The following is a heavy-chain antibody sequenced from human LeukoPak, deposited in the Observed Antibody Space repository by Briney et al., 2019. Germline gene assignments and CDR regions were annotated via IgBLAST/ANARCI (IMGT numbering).Heavy chain of an antibody. CDR2: ISSDSRYI. Sequence: KPGGSLRLSCAASGFTFSHYSMNWVRQAPGKGLEWVSFISSDSRYIYYADALEGRFTISRENAKNSLYLQMNSLRAEATAVYYCATDYAGNSLWYYYGLGVWGQGTTVTVSS. J-gene: IGHJ6*02. CDR3: ATDYAGNSLWYYYGLGV. D-gene: IGHD4-23*01. V-gene: IGHV3-21*01. CDR1: GFTFSHYS.